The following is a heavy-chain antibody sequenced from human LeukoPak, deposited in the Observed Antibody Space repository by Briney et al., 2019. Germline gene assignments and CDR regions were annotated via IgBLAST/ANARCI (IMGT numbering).Heavy chain of an antibody. D-gene: IGHD2-8*01. CDR2: ISYDGSSK. CDR3: ARDDLNLGYCTNGVCEGAFDI. V-gene: IGHV3-30*04. CDR1: GFTFSSYA. J-gene: IGHJ3*02. Sequence: PGGSLRLSCAASGFTFSSYAMHWVRQAPGKGLEWVAVISYDGSSKYYADSVKGRFTISRDNSKNTLYLQMNSLRAEDTAVYYCARDDLNLGYCTNGVCEGAFDIWGQGTMVTVSS.